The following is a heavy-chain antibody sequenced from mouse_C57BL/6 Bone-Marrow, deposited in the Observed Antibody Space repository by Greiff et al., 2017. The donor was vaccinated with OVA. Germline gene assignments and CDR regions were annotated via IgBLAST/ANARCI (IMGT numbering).Heavy chain of an antibody. CDR2: IHPSDSDT. D-gene: IGHD6-1*01. J-gene: IGHJ3*01. Sequence: QVHVKQSGAELVKPGASVKVSCKASGYTFTSYWMHWVKQRPGQGLEWIGRIHPSDSDTNYNQKFKGKATLTVDKSSRTAYMQLSSLTSEDSAVYDCAGSPASRAWFGDWGQGTLVTVAA. CDR1: GYTFTSYW. V-gene: IGHV1-74*01. CDR3: AGSPASRAWFGD.